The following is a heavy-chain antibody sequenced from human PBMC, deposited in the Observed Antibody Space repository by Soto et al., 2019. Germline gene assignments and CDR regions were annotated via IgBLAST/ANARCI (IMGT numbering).Heavy chain of an antibody. CDR1: GFTFSGYA. D-gene: IGHD5-12*01. CDR3: AKESPDYSGYEPTDY. J-gene: IGHJ4*02. Sequence: GGSLRLSCAASGFTFSGYAMSWVRQAPGKGLEWLSVISGSGFDTYYADSVRGRFTISRDNSKSTLYLQMNSLRTEDTAIYYCAKESPDYSGYEPTDYWGQGTLVTVSS. CDR2: ISGSGFDT. V-gene: IGHV3-23*01.